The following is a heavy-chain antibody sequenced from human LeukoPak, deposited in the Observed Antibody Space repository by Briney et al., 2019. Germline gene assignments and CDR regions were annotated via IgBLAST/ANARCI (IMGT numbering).Heavy chain of an antibody. D-gene: IGHD1-1*01. CDR1: GGTFSSYT. V-gene: IGHV1-69*01. Sequence: SVKVSCKASGGTFSSYTIAWVRQAPGQGLEWLGGIIPIFGSANYAQKFQGRVTITADEATSTAYMELSSLRSEDTAVYYCATPPTGTTTTGEFYFDSWGQGTLVTVSA. CDR3: ATPPTGTTTTGEFYFDS. J-gene: IGHJ4*02. CDR2: IIPIFGSA.